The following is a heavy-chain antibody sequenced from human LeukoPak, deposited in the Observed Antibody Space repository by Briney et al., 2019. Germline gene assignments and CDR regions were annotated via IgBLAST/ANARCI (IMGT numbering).Heavy chain of an antibody. D-gene: IGHD1-1*01. CDR3: ARSELEAHYFDY. J-gene: IGHJ4*02. Sequence: ASVKVSCKASRGTFSSYAISWVRQAPGQGLEWMGGIIPIFGTANYAQKFQSRVTITTDESTSTAYMELSSLRSEDTAVYYCARSELEAHYFDYWGQGTLVNVSS. V-gene: IGHV1-69*05. CDR1: RGTFSSYA. CDR2: IIPIFGTA.